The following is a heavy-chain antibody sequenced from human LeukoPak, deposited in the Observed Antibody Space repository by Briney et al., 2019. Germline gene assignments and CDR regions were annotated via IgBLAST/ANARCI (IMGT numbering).Heavy chain of an antibody. J-gene: IGHJ5*02. Sequence: SETLSLTCTVSGASMSTSSYYWGWIRQPPGKGLEWIGEINHSGSTNYNPSLKSRVTISVDTSKNQFSLKLSSVTAADTAVYYCARLLWFGVRGFDPWGQGTLVTVSS. D-gene: IGHD3-10*01. CDR3: ARLLWFGVRGFDP. V-gene: IGHV4-39*07. CDR2: INHSGST. CDR1: GASMSTSSYY.